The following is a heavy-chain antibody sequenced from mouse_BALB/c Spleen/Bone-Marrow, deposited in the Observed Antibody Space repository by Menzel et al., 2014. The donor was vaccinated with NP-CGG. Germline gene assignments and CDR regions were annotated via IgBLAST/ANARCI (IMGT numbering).Heavy chain of an antibody. CDR1: GFAFSNFD. CDR3: ARQGYYRYDNAMDY. V-gene: IGHV5-12-1*01. D-gene: IGHD2-2*01. CDR2: ISSGGGRT. J-gene: IGHJ4*01. Sequence: EVKLVESGGGLVKPGGSLKLSCAASGFAFSNFDMSWVRQTPEKRLEWVAYISSGGGRTYYPDTVKGRFTISRDNAKNTLYLQMSSLKSEDTAMYYCARQGYYRYDNAMDYWGQGTSVTVSS.